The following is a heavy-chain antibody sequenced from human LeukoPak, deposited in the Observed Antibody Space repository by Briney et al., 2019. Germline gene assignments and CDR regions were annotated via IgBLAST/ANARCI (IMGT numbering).Heavy chain of an antibody. CDR1: GYTFTGYY. Sequence: ASVKVSCKASGYTFTGYYMHWVPQAPGQGHEWMGWINPNSGGTNYAQKFQGRVTMTRDTSISTAYMELSRLRSDDTAVYYCASWGSSGSEAFDIWGQGTMVTVSS. J-gene: IGHJ3*02. CDR3: ASWGSSGSEAFDI. V-gene: IGHV1-2*02. D-gene: IGHD3-22*01. CDR2: INPNSGGT.